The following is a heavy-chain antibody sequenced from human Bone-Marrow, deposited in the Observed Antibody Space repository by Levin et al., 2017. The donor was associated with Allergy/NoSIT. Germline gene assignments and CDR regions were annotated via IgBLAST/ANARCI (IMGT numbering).Heavy chain of an antibody. Sequence: GSLRLSCAASGFSFGTYWMSWVRQAPGKGLEWVANINQDGREKYYVDSVKGRFTISRHNAENSLYLQMNSLRAEDTAVYYCARDWGFDSWGQGTLVTVSS. D-gene: IGHD3-16*01. J-gene: IGHJ4*02. V-gene: IGHV3-7*01. CDR2: INQDGREK. CDR1: GFSFGTYW. CDR3: ARDWGFDS.